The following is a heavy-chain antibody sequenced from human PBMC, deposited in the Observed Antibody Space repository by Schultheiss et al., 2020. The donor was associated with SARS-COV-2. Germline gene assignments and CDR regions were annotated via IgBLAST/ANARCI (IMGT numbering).Heavy chain of an antibody. CDR1: GYSISSGYY. D-gene: IGHD2-2*01. V-gene: IGHV4-38-2*01. CDR2: IYHSGST. J-gene: IGHJ6*02. CDR3: ARGDMVVPAATISGVDYYYDYGMDV. Sequence: SETLSLTCAVSGYSISSGYYWGWIRQPPGKGLEWIGSIYHSGSTYYNPSLKSRVTISVDTSKNQFSLKLSSVTAADTAVYYCARGDMVVPAATISGVDYYYDYGMDVWGQGTTVTVSS.